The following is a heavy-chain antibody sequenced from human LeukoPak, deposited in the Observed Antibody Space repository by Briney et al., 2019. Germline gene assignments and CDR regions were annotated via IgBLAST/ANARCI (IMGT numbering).Heavy chain of an antibody. Sequence: GGSLRLSCAASGFTFSSYAMHWVRQAPGKELEWVAVISYDGSNKYYADSVKGRFTISRDNSKNTLYLQMNSLRAEDTAVYYCAREVLNTGDYFDYWGQGTLVTVSS. CDR2: ISYDGSNK. V-gene: IGHV3-30-3*01. D-gene: IGHD1/OR15-1a*01. CDR1: GFTFSSYA. CDR3: AREVLNTGDYFDY. J-gene: IGHJ4*02.